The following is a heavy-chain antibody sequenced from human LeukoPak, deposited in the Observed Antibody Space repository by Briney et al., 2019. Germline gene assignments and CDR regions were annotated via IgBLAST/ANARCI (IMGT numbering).Heavy chain of an antibody. Sequence: ASVKVSCKASGYTFTSYGISWVRQAPGQGLEWMGWISAYNGNTNYAQKLQGRVTMTTDTSTSIAYMELRSLRSDDTAVYYCARGLLQYYYYYGMDVWGQGTTVTVSS. CDR1: GYTFTSYG. D-gene: IGHD2-21*01. CDR2: ISAYNGNT. V-gene: IGHV1-18*01. J-gene: IGHJ6*02. CDR3: ARGLLQYYYYYGMDV.